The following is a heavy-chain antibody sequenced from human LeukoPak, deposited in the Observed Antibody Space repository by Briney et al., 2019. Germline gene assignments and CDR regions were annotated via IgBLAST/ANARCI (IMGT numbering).Heavy chain of an antibody. V-gene: IGHV4-34*12. J-gene: IGHJ4*02. CDR1: GGPISNYQ. CDR2: KFQSGST. Sequence: SETLSLTCTLSGGPISNYQWSWIRQPPGKGLEWIAEKFQSGSTNYSPSLKSRVTISVDTSKNQFSLKLSSVTAADTAVYYCARRTYLDYWGQGTLVTVSS. CDR3: ARRTYLDY.